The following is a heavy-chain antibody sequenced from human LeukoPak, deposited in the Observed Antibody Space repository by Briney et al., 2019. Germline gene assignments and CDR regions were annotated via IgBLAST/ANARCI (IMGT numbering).Heavy chain of an antibody. CDR1: GFTFSSYW. CDR2: INSDGSST. CDR3: ARGEMATIMDAFDI. V-gene: IGHV3-74*01. Sequence: RGSLRLSCAASGFTFSSYWMHWVRQAPGKGLVWVSRINSDGSSTSYADSVKGRFTISRDNAKNTLYLQMNSLRAEDTAVYYCARGEMATIMDAFDIWGRGTMVTVSS. J-gene: IGHJ3*02. D-gene: IGHD5-24*01.